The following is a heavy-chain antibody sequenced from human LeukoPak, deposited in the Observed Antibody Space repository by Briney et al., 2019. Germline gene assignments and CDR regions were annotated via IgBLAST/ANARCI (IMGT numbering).Heavy chain of an antibody. V-gene: IGHV3-23*01. CDR3: AKAPVTSCRGAFCYPFDY. CDR1: GFSFSSYA. Sequence: GGSLRLSCATSGFSFSSYAMSWVRQAPGKGLEWVSAMSSSDDGRYYAASVRGRFTISRDTSRSALYLQMNSLRAEDAAVYYCAKAPVTSCRGAFCYPFDYWGQGTLVTVSS. D-gene: IGHD2-15*01. J-gene: IGHJ4*02. CDR2: MSSSDDGR.